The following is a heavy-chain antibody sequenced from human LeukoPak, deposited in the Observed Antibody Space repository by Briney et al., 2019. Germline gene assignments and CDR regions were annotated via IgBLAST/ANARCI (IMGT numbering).Heavy chain of an antibody. J-gene: IGHJ4*02. CDR1: GFSASDYS. D-gene: IGHD3-16*01. V-gene: IGHV3-11*05. CDR3: TRERRGSYYAFES. CDR2: VMSGRGST. Sequence: GGSLRPSCAASGFSASDYSISWIRQSPGKGPEWISYVMSGRGSTNYADSVKGRFTISRDNAKNSVALQLDGLRADDTAVYFCTRERRGSYYAFESWGQGTLVTVSS.